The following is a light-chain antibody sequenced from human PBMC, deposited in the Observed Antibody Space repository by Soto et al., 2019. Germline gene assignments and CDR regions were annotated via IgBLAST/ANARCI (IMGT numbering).Light chain of an antibody. CDR3: QHYNNWPPWT. V-gene: IGKV3-15*01. CDR2: DAS. Sequence: IIMTQSPAIPSVSPGERATLSCRASQSVSIRLAWYQQKPGQAPRLLIYDASTRATGIPARFSGSGSGTEFTLTISSLQAEDFAIYYCQHYNNWPPWTVGQGTKVDI. J-gene: IGKJ1*01. CDR1: QSVSIR.